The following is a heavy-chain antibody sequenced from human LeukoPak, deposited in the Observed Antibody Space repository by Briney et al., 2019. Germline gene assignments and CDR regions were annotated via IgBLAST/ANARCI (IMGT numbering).Heavy chain of an antibody. CDR1: GFTFSSYA. D-gene: IGHD6-25*01. J-gene: IGHJ5*02. CDR3: AREPAAAGKNWFDP. Sequence: GGSLRLSCAASGFTFSSYAMSWVRQAPGKGLEWVSAISGSGGSTYYADSVKGRFTISRDNSKNTLYLQMNSLTAEDTAVYYCAREPAAAGKNWFDPWGQGTLVTVSS. CDR2: ISGSGGST. V-gene: IGHV3-23*01.